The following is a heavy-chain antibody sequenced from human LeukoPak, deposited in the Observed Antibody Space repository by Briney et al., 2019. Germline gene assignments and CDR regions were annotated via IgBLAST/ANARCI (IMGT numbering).Heavy chain of an antibody. D-gene: IGHD3-22*01. J-gene: IGHJ4*02. Sequence: SQTLPLTCTVSGGSISSGGYYWSWIRQHPGKGLEWIGYIYYSGSTYYNPSLKSRVTISVDTSKNQFSLKLSSVTAADTAVYYCARESSGYSVFDYWGQGTLVTVSS. CDR2: IYYSGST. V-gene: IGHV4-31*03. CDR1: GGSISSGGYY. CDR3: ARESSGYSVFDY.